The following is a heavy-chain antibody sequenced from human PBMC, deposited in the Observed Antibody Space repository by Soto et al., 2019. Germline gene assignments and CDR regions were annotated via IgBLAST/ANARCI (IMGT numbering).Heavy chain of an antibody. D-gene: IGHD2-15*01. V-gene: IGHV3-53*01. Sequence: EVQLVESGGGLIQPGGSLRLSCAASGFTVSSNYMSWVRQAPGKGLEWVAVIYSGGSTYYADSVKGRFTISRDNSKNTLYLQMNTLRAEDTAVYYCAIDRVESGHPEDFQHWGQGTLVTVSS. J-gene: IGHJ1*01. CDR1: GFTVSSNY. CDR3: AIDRVESGHPEDFQH. CDR2: IYSGGST.